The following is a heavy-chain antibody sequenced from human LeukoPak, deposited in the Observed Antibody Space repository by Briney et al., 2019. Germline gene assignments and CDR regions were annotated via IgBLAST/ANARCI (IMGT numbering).Heavy chain of an antibody. CDR2: IKSKTDGGTT. D-gene: IGHD6-19*01. J-gene: IGHJ4*02. CDR3: TTGVAVASDDY. Sequence: GGSLRLSCAVSGFTFSNAWMSWVRQAPGKGLEWVGRIKSKTDGGTTEYAAPVKGRFTISRDDSKKTLYMQMNSLKTEDTAVYYCTTGVAVASDDYWGQGILVTVSS. V-gene: IGHV3-15*01. CDR1: GFTFSNAW.